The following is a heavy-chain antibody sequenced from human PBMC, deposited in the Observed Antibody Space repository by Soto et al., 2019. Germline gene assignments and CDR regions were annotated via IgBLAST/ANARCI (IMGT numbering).Heavy chain of an antibody. CDR3: TKGPAYYYDSGTYYKHPYFDY. V-gene: IGHV3-23*01. J-gene: IGHJ4*02. CDR2: IDGTGGRR. CDR1: GFTFSSYA. Sequence: GGSLRLSCTASGFTFSSYAMSWVRQAPGKGLEWVSVIDGTGGRRYNVDSVKGRLTISRDNSKDTMYLEMNSLRAEDTAVYYCTKGPAYYYDSGTYYKHPYFDYWGQGTLVTVSS. D-gene: IGHD3-10*01.